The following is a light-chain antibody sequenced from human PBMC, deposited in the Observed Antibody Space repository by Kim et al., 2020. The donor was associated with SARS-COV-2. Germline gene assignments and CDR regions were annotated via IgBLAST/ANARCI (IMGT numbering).Light chain of an antibody. V-gene: IGLV3-1*01. CDR1: KLGDKY. Sequence: VSPGQTARITCSGEKLGDKYACWYQQKPGQSPVLVIYQDSKRPSGIPERFSGSNSGNTATLTISGTQAMDEADYYCQAWDSSTEVFGTGTKVTVL. J-gene: IGLJ1*01. CDR3: QAWDSSTEV. CDR2: QDS.